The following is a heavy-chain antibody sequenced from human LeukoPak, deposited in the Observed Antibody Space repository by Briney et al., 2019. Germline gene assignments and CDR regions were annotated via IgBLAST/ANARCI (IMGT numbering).Heavy chain of an antibody. CDR1: GYTFSSYG. CDR2: ISAYNGNT. V-gene: IGHV1-18*01. D-gene: IGHD3-10*01. J-gene: IGHJ5*02. CDR3: ARGHYGSGGWFDP. Sequence: EASVRVSCEASGYTFSSYGTSWVREAPGQGREWMGWISAYNGNTNYTQKLQGRVTMTTDTSTTTVYMELRSLRSGATAVYYCARGHYGSGGWFDPWGQGTLVTVSS.